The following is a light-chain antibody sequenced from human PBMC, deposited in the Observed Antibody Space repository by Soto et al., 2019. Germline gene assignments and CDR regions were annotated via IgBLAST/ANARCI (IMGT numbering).Light chain of an antibody. CDR1: SSDVGGYNY. CDR2: DVT. CDR3: SSYTSSSTYV. Sequence: QSVLTQPASVSGSPGQSITISCTGTSSDVGGYNYVSWYQQHPGKAPKLMIYDVTNRPSGVSNRFSGSKSGNTASLTISGLQAEDVADYYCSSYTSSSTYVFGTGTRSPS. V-gene: IGLV2-14*01. J-gene: IGLJ1*01.